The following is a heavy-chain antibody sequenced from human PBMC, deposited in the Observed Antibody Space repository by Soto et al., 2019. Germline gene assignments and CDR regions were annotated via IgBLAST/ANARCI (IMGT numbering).Heavy chain of an antibody. Sequence: QVQLVQSGAEVKRPGASVKVSCKASGYTFTSHYMHWVRQAPGQGLEWMGIINPSGGSTSYAQKFQGRVTMTREKSTSTVYMELSSLRSEDTAVYCCARGAVTYYYGMDVWGQGTTVTVSS. D-gene: IGHD4-17*01. J-gene: IGHJ6*02. CDR3: ARGAVTYYYGMDV. CDR2: INPSGGST. CDR1: GYTFTSHY. V-gene: IGHV1-46*03.